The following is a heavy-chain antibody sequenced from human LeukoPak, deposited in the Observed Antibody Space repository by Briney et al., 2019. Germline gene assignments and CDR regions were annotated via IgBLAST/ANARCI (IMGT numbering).Heavy chain of an antibody. Sequence: GALGLFCSAPGFNLCSLAMGWGRQAPGKGVERVLAISGSGRSTYSADPVRGRFTTSRDNSKNILYLQMNNLRGEDTAVYYCAKAGARGNVNWFDSWGQGTLVTVSS. CDR1: GFNLCSLA. CDR2: ISGSGRST. J-gene: IGHJ5*01. V-gene: IGHV3-23*01. CDR3: AKAGARGNVNWFDS. D-gene: IGHD1-1*01.